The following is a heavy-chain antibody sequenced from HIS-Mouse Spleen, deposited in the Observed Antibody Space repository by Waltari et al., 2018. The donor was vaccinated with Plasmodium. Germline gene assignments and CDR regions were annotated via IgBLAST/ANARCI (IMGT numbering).Heavy chain of an antibody. CDR3: ARVGDFWSGYCNDY. CDR1: GFTFRSYW. J-gene: IGHJ4*02. Sequence: EVQLVASGGGLVQPGGSLRLPCAASGFTFRSYWMPWVRQAPGKGLVWVSRINSDGSSTSYADSVKGRFTISRDNAKNTLYLQMNSLRAEDTAVYYCARVGDFWSGYCNDYWGQGTLVTVSS. V-gene: IGHV3-74*01. D-gene: IGHD3-3*01. CDR2: INSDGSST.